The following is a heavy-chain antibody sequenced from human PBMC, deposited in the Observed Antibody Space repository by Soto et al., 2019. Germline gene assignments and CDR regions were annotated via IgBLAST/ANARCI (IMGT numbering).Heavy chain of an antibody. CDR2: IWFDGSKQ. Sequence: QVQLVESGGGVVQPGRSLRLSCAASGFTFSTYGMHWVRQAPGKGLGWVAVIWFDGSKQFYVDSVKGRFSISRDNSKNTLYLQMNSLTAEDTAVYYCARFRGGDSSGCFDYWGQGTLVTVSS. CDR1: GFTFSTYG. V-gene: IGHV3-33*01. D-gene: IGHD3-22*01. CDR3: ARFRGGDSSGCFDY. J-gene: IGHJ4*02.